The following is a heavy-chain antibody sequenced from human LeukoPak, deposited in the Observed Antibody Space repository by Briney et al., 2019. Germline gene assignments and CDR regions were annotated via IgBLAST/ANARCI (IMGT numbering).Heavy chain of an antibody. D-gene: IGHD6-19*01. Sequence: GASLEISYEGSGSSFTSYWIGWVRQLPGKGLEWMGIIYPGDSDTRYSPSFQGQVTISADKSISTAYLQWSSLKASDTAMYYCARRPYSSGWYSSDYFDYWGQGTLVTVSS. J-gene: IGHJ4*02. CDR2: IYPGDSDT. CDR1: GSSFTSYW. CDR3: ARRPYSSGWYSSDYFDY. V-gene: IGHV5-51*01.